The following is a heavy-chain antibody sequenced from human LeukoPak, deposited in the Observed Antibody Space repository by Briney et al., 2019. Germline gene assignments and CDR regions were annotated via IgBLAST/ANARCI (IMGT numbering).Heavy chain of an antibody. CDR3: ARAGTSGGLCDY. CDR2: IYTSGST. D-gene: IGHD1-14*01. CDR1: GVSISSYF. V-gene: IGHV4-4*07. J-gene: IGHJ4*02. Sequence: SETLSLTCTVSGVSISSYFWSWVRQPAGKGPEWIGRIYTSGSTKYNPSLQSRVTMSLDTSKKQLSLNLGSVTAADTAVYYCARAGTSGGLCDYWGQGILVTVSS.